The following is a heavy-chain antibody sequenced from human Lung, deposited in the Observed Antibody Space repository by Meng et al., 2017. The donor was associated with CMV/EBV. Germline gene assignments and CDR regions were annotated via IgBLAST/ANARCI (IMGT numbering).Heavy chain of an antibody. CDR2: IYYSGTT. V-gene: IGHV4-39*02. CDR3: VRRPPALTGNWFDP. D-gene: IGHD1-14*01. CDR1: GGSISSTSDY. J-gene: IGHJ5*02. Sequence: SETXSLXCSVSGGSISSTSDYWGWIRQPPGKGLEWIGSIYYSGTTYYNPSLKSRVTVSVDTSKNHLSLTLSAVTAADTAVYYCVRRPPALTGNWFDPWGQGTLVTVSS.